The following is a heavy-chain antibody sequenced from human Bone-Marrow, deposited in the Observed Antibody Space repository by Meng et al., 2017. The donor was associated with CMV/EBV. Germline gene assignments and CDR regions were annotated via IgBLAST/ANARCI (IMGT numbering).Heavy chain of an antibody. CDR3: ARGGWIQLVYRYYSYGMDV. CDR2: INHSGST. Sequence: SETLSLTCAVYGGSFSGYYWSWIRQPPGKGLEWIGEINHSGSTNYNPSLKSRVTISVDTSKNQFSLKLSSVTAADTAVYYCARGGWIQLVYRYYSYGMDVWGQGTTVTVSS. J-gene: IGHJ6*02. D-gene: IGHD5-18*01. V-gene: IGHV4-34*01. CDR1: GGSFSGYY.